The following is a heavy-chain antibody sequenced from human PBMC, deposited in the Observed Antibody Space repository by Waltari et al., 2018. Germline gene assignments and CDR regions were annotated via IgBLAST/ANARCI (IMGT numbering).Heavy chain of an antibody. V-gene: IGHV3-30*18. J-gene: IGHJ5*02. CDR2: ASFDGSTT. D-gene: IGHD3-10*01. Sequence: QVQLVAFGGGVVLPGMSLILSCAAPGLTLSPFGMHWVRQAPGKGLEWVALASFDGSTTYYADSVRGRFTISRDNSKNTLYLDINTLRVDDTAIYYCAKDAFGNTYLDHWGQGTLVTVSS. CDR3: AKDAFGNTYLDH. CDR1: GLTLSPFG.